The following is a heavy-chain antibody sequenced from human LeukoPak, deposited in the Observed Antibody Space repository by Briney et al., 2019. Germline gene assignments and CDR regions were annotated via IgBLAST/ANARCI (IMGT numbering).Heavy chain of an antibody. V-gene: IGHV1-3*04. Sequence: GASVKVSCKTSGYTFTNYGMHWVRQAPRQSPEWMGWINTGNGNAKSSQKFQDRVTLTRDTSATTAYMELNSLSSEDTAVHYCARVPLSDPSGHYYAHWGQGTLVTVSS. CDR1: GYTFTNYG. CDR3: ARVPLSDPSGHYYAH. CDR2: INTGNGNA. J-gene: IGHJ1*01. D-gene: IGHD3-22*01.